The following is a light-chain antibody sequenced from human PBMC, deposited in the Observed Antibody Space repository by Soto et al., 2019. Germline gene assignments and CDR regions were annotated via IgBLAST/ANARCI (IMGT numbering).Light chain of an antibody. CDR1: RSDVGGNNF. CDR3: SSYTSSSTYV. CDR2: DVS. V-gene: IGLV2-14*01. J-gene: IGLJ1*01. Sequence: LTQPAPVFGSPGQSITLSCTGTRSDVGGNNFVSWYQQHPGKAPKVMIYDVSNRPSGVSNRFSGSKSGNTASLIISGLQAEDEADYYCSSYTSSSTYVFGTGTKVTVL.